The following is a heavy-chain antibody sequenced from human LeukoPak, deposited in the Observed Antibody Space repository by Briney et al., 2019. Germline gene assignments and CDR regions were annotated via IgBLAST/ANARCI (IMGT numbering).Heavy chain of an antibody. CDR3: AKYYDFWSGYQYTSDYYYYYSMDV. CDR2: ISGSGVIT. J-gene: IGHJ6*02. V-gene: IGHV3-23*01. D-gene: IGHD3-3*01. Sequence: GGSLRPSCAVSGFTLSDYAMNWVRQAPGKGLEWVSTISGSGVITYYADSVKGRFTICRDISTNTLYLQMNSLRAGDTAVYYCAKYYDFWSGYQYTSDYYYYYSMDVWGHGTTVTVSS. CDR1: GFTLSDYA.